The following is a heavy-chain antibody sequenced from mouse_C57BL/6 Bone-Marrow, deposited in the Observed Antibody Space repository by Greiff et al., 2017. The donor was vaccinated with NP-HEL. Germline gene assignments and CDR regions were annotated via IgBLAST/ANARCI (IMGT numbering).Heavy chain of an antibody. J-gene: IGHJ4*01. D-gene: IGHD1-3*01. CDR3: ARERKLYYAMDY. Sequence: QVQLQQPGAELVKPGASVKLSCKASGYTFTSYWMHWVKQRPGQGLEWIGMFHPNSGSTNYNEKFKSKATLTVDKSSSTAYMQLSSLTSEDSAVYYCARERKLYYAMDYWGQGTSVTVSS. V-gene: IGHV1-64*01. CDR2: FHPNSGST. CDR1: GYTFTSYW.